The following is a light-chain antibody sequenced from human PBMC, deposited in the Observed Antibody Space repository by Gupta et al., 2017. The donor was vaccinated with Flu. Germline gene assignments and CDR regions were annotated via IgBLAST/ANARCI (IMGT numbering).Light chain of an antibody. V-gene: IGKV3-11*01. CDR3: QQRSNWPPWT. CDR2: DAS. J-gene: IGKJ1*01. CDR1: QSVSSY. Sequence: ATLSLSPGERATLSCRASQSVSSYLAWYQQKPGQAPRLLIYDASNRATGIPARFSGSGSGTDFTLTISSREPEDFAVYYCQQRSNWPPWTFGQGTKVEIK.